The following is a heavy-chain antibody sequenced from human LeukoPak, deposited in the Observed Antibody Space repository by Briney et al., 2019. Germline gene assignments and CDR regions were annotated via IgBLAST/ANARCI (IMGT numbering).Heavy chain of an antibody. CDR1: GGSISSGDYY. Sequence: PSETLSLTCTVSGGSISSGDYYWSWIRQPPGKGLEWIGYIYYGGSTYYNPSLKSRVTISVDTSKNQFSLKLSSVTAADTAAYYCAREARLRIDYWGQGTLVTVSS. CDR2: IYYGGST. CDR3: AREARLRIDY. J-gene: IGHJ4*02. V-gene: IGHV4-30-4*01.